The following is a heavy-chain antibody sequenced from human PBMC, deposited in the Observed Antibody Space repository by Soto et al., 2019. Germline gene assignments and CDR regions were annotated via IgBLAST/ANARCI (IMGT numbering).Heavy chain of an antibody. Sequence: SETLSLTCTVSGGSISSSNYYWGWIRQPPGKGLEWIGSIYYSGSTYYNPSLKSRVTISVDTSKNQFSLKLSSVTAADTAVYYCTRSSSGSYFDYWGQGTLVNVSS. D-gene: IGHD1-26*01. V-gene: IGHV4-39*01. CDR3: TRSSSGSYFDY. J-gene: IGHJ4*02. CDR2: IYYSGST. CDR1: GGSISSSNYY.